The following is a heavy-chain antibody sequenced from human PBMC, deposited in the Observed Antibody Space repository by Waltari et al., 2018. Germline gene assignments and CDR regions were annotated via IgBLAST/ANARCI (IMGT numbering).Heavy chain of an antibody. V-gene: IGHV3-13*01. CDR2: IGTAGDT. CDR3: ARPSIAVAGTHAFDI. Sequence: EVQLVESGGGLVQPGGSLRLSCAAFGFTFSSYDMHWVRKATGKGLEWVSAIGTAGDTYYPGSVKGRFTISRENAKNSLYLQMNSLRAGDTAVYYCARPSIAVAGTHAFDIWGQGTMVTVSS. J-gene: IGHJ3*02. CDR1: GFTFSSYD. D-gene: IGHD6-19*01.